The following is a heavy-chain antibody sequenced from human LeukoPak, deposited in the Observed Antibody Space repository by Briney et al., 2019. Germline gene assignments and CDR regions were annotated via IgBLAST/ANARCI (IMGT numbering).Heavy chain of an antibody. V-gene: IGHV4-61*02. Sequence: PSQTLSLTCTVSGGSISSGSYYWSWIRQPAGQGLEYIGRMYTSGSTNYNPSLKSRVTISVDTSKNQFSLKLSSVTAADTAVYYCARDGSDGYSDYFDYWGQGTLVTVSS. J-gene: IGHJ4*02. CDR1: GGSISSGSYY. CDR3: ARDGSDGYSDYFDY. CDR2: MYTSGST. D-gene: IGHD5-24*01.